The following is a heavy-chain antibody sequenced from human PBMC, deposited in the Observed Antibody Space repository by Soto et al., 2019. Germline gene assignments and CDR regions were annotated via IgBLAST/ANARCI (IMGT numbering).Heavy chain of an antibody. D-gene: IGHD3-16*02. V-gene: IGHV4-31*03. CDR3: ATERAITFGEFIGRNYSFDY. J-gene: IGHJ4*02. CDR1: GGSISSVNYY. CDR2: IHYSGGT. Sequence: SETLSLTCTVSGGSISSVNYYWSWIRQHPGKGLEWIGYIHYSGGTYYNPSLKSRVALSVDTSKTQFSLKLSSVCGADAGVYYCATERAITFGEFIGRNYSFDYWGQGTQVAVSS.